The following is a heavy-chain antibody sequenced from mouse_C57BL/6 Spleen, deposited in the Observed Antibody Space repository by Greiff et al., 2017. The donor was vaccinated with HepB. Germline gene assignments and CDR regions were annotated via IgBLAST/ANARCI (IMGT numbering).Heavy chain of an antibody. CDR2: ISSGSSTI. Sequence: EVQLVESGGGLVKPGGSLKLSCAASGFTFSDYGMHWVRQAPEKGLEWIAYISSGSSTIYYADTVKGRFTISRDKAKNTLFLQMTRLRSEDTAMYNCARDYYSKGYALDDWGQGTSVTVSS. V-gene: IGHV5-17*01. J-gene: IGHJ4*01. CDR1: GFTFSDYG. CDR3: ARDYYSKGYALDD. D-gene: IGHD2-5*01.